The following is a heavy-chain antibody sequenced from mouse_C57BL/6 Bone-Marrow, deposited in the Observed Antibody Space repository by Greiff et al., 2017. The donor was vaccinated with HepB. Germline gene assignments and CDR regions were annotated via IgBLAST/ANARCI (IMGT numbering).Heavy chain of an antibody. V-gene: IGHV1-26*01. CDR2: INPNNGGT. CDR3: ARGGYYGDY. D-gene: IGHD1-2*01. CDR1: GYTFTDYY. Sequence: EVQLQQSGPELVKPGASVKISCKASGYTFTDYYMNWVKQSHGKSLEWIGDINPNNGGTSYNQKFKCKATLTVDKSSSTAYMELRSLTSEDSAVYYCARGGYYGDYWGQGTTLTVSS. J-gene: IGHJ2*01.